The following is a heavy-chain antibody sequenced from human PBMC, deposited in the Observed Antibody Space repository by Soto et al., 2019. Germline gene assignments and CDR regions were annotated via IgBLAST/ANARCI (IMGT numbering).Heavy chain of an antibody. CDR3: VKDMGYDHIWGRPVDS. J-gene: IGHJ4*02. D-gene: IGHD3-16*01. V-gene: IGHV3-9*01. CDR1: GFTFDDYA. CDR2: LSHNGGAI. Sequence: EVQLVESGGGLVQPGRSLRLSCTASGFTFDDYAMHWVRQAPGKGLEWVSGLSHNGGAIGYADSVKGRFTISRDNANNSLYLQMDSLLPEDTAFYYCVKDMGYDHIWGRPVDSWGQGTLVTVSS.